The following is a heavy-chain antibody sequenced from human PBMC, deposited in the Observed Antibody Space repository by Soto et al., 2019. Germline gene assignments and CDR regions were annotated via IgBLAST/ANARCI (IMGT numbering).Heavy chain of an antibody. Sequence: EVPLVESGGGLVQPGGSLRLSFAASGFTVSSNYMSWVRQAPGKGLEWVSVIYSGGSTYYADSVKGRFTISRDNSKNTLYLQMHSLRAEDTAVYYCARRQVRYYYYGMDVWGQGTTVTVSS. J-gene: IGHJ6*02. D-gene: IGHD6-19*01. CDR2: IYSGGST. CDR3: ARRQVRYYYYGMDV. CDR1: GFTVSSNY. V-gene: IGHV3-66*01.